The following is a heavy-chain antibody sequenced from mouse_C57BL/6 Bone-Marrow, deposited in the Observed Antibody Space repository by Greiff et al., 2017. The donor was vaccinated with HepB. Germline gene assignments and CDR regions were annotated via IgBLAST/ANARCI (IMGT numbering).Heavy chain of an antibody. CDR1: GYTFTSYG. J-gene: IGHJ2*01. CDR3: ARHSNYGY. D-gene: IGHD2-5*01. Sequence: QVQLQQSGAELARPGASVKLSCKASGYTFTSYGISWVKQRTGQGLEWIGAIYPRSGNTYYNEKFKGKATLTADKSSSTAYMELRSLTSEDSAVYFCARHSNYGYWGQGTTLTVSS. V-gene: IGHV1-81*01. CDR2: IYPRSGNT.